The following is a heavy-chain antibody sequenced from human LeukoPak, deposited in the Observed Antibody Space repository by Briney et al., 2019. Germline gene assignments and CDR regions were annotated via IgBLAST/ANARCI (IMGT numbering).Heavy chain of an antibody. CDR1: GGSISSSSYY. CDR3: ARPGGSKENYFDY. V-gene: IGHV4-39*01. D-gene: IGHD4-11*01. J-gene: IGHJ4*02. Sequence: PSETLSLTCTVSGGSISSSSYYWGWIRQPPGKGLEWIGSIYYSGSTYYNPSLKSRVTISVDTSKNQFSLKLSSVTAADTAVYYCARPGGSKENYFDYWGQGTLVTVSS. CDR2: IYYSGST.